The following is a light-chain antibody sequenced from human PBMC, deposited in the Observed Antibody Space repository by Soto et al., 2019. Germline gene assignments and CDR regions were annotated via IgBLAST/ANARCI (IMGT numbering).Light chain of an antibody. CDR3: QQHSNSPWT. V-gene: IGKV3D-20*02. CDR1: QSVTSNY. J-gene: IGKJ1*01. Sequence: EIVLTQSPGTLSLSPGESAALSCSAIQSVTSNYGVWYRQKPGQAPRLLIDAISSSAAGIPDRFNRSGSGTDFTLTITNLEPEDPAVYYCQQHSNSPWTLGQGTRVEV. CDR2: AIS.